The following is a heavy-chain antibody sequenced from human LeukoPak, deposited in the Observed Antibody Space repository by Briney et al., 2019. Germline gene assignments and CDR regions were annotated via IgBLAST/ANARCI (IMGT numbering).Heavy chain of an antibody. CDR3: ARNGNWNYVDY. CDR2: IYYNGNT. Sequence: SETLSLTCAVYGGSFSGYYWSWIRQPPGKGLEWIGYIYYNGNTNYIPSLKSRVTISVDTSKNQFSLRLSSVTAADTAVYYCARNGNWNYVDYWGQGTLVTVSS. D-gene: IGHD1-1*01. CDR1: GGSFSGYY. V-gene: IGHV4-59*08. J-gene: IGHJ4*02.